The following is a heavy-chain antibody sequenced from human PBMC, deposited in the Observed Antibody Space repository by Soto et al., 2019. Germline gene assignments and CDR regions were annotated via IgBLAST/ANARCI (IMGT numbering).Heavy chain of an antibody. CDR3: ARDSHFGYGMEV. D-gene: IGHD3-10*01. Sequence: EVQLVESGGGLVQPGGSLRLSCAASGFTFSNYYMNWVRQAPGKGLEWVSYISSASHTIYYADSVRGRFTISRDNAKNSLFLQMNSLRDEDTAMYYCARDSHFGYGMEVWGQGTTVTVSS. CDR1: GFTFSNYY. CDR2: ISSASHTI. J-gene: IGHJ6*02. V-gene: IGHV3-48*02.